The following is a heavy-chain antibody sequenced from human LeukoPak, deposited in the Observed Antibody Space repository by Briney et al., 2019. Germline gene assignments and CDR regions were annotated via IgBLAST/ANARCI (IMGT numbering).Heavy chain of an antibody. Sequence: SETLSLTCDVSGXSVTSTNGWTWVRQPPGKGLEWIGEVHLDGRTNYNPSLKSRLIMTVDLPENHISLKLTSVTAADTAVYYCAREGGFYRPLDYSGQGTLVTVSS. CDR3: AREGGFYRPLDY. J-gene: IGHJ4*02. D-gene: IGHD3-3*01. CDR2: VHLDGRT. V-gene: IGHV4-4*02. CDR1: GXSVTSTNG.